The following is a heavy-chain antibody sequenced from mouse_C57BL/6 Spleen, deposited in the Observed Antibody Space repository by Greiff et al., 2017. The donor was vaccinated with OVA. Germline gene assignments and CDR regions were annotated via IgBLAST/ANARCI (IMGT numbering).Heavy chain of an antibody. CDR2: IDPSDSYT. CDR3: ARSLHYGGYFDV. Sequence: QVQLQQSGAELVMPGASVKLSCKASGYTFTSYWMHWVKQRPGQGLEWIGEIDPSDSYTNYNQKFKGKSTLTVDKSSSTAYMQLSSLTSEDSAVYYCARSLHYGGYFDVWGTGTTVTVSS. D-gene: IGHD1-1*02. CDR1: GYTFTSYW. V-gene: IGHV1-69*01. J-gene: IGHJ1*03.